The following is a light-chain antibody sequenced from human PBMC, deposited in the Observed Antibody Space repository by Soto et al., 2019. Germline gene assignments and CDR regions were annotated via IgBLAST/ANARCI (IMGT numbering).Light chain of an antibody. J-gene: IGLJ1*01. CDR2: DVS. CDR1: SSDVGSYNL. Sequence: QSVLTQPASVSGSPGQSITISCTGTSSDVGSYNLVSWYQQDPGKAPKLMIYDVSNRPSGVSNRFSGSKSGNTASLTIFGLQAEDEADYYCSSYTSSSTSYVFGTGTKVTVL. CDR3: SSYTSSSTSYV. V-gene: IGLV2-14*02.